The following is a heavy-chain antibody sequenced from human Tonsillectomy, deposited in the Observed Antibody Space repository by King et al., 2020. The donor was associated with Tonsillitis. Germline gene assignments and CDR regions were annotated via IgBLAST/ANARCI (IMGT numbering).Heavy chain of an antibody. CDR1: GFTLSNYA. CDR2: ISSNGGTT. V-gene: IGHV3-64D*06. D-gene: IGHD2-21*02. J-gene: IGHJ4*02. Sequence: VQLVESGGGLVQPGGSLRLSCSASGFTLSNYAMYWVRQAPGKGLENVSRISSNGGTTHYADSVKGRFSISIDSSENTLSLQMTSLRAEDTAVYYCVKDSCWGGHCYYFDYWGQGTLVIVSS. CDR3: VKDSCWGGHCYYFDY.